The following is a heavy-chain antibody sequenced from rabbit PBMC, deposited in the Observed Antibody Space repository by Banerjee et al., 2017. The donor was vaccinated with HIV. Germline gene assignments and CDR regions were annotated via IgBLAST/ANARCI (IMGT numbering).Heavy chain of an antibody. V-gene: IGHV1S40*01. D-gene: IGHD1-1*01. J-gene: IGHJ2*01. CDR1: GFSFNNNYV. Sequence: QSLEESGGDLVKPGASLTLTCTASGFSFNNNYVMCWVRQAPGKGLEWIACINTSTGNTVYASWAKGRFTITKTSSTTVTLQMTSLTAADTATYFCARGGVGSTGYTYAFDPWGPGTLVTVS. CDR2: INTSTGNT. CDR3: ARGGVGSTGYTYAFDP.